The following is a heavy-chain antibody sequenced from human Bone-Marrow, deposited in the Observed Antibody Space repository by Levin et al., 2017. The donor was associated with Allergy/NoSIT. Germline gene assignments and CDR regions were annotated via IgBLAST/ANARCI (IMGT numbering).Heavy chain of an antibody. Sequence: PGGSLRLSCAVYGGSFSGYYWSWIHQPPGKGLEWIGEINHSGSTNYNPSLKSRVTISVDTSKNQFSLKLSSVTAADTAVYYCVREKAYSSSGAPRGPDWYFDRWGRGTLVTVSS. CDR2: INHSGST. J-gene: IGHJ2*01. V-gene: IGHV4-34*01. D-gene: IGHD6-13*01. CDR1: GGSFSGYY. CDR3: VREKAYSSSGAPRGPDWYFDR.